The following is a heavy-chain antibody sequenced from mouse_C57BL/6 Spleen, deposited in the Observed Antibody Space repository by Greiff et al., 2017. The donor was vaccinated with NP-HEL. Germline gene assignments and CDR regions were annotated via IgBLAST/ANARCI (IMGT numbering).Heavy chain of an antibody. D-gene: IGHD2-14*01. CDR1: GYTFTSYW. Sequence: VQRVESGAELVKPGASVKLSCKASGYTFTSYWMHWVKQRPGQGLEWIGMIHPNSGSTNYNEKFKSKATLTVDKSSSTAYMQLSSLTSEDSAVYYCARDGTRRDYWGQGTTLTVSS. CDR2: IHPNSGST. CDR3: ARDGTRRDY. V-gene: IGHV1-64*01. J-gene: IGHJ2*01.